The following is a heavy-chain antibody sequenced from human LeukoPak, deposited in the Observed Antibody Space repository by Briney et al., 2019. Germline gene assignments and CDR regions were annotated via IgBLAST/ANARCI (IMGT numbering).Heavy chain of an antibody. Sequence: PGGSLGLSCAASGFTFSSYAMHWVRQAPGKGLEYVSAISSNGGSTYYADSVKGRFTISRDNSKNTLYLQMGSLRAEDMAVYYCAREGYSSGWYYFDYWGQGTLVTVSS. D-gene: IGHD6-19*01. J-gene: IGHJ4*02. CDR1: GFTFSSYA. CDR3: AREGYSSGWYYFDY. CDR2: ISSNGGST. V-gene: IGHV3-64*02.